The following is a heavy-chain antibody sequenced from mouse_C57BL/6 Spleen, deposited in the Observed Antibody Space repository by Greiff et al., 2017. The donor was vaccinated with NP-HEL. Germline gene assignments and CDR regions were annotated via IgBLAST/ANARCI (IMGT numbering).Heavy chain of an antibody. CDR1: GFTFSDYY. J-gene: IGHJ3*01. D-gene: IGHD2-4*01. CDR2: INYDGSST. V-gene: IGHV5-16*01. CDR3: ARDDYDAPFAY. Sequence: EVHLVESEGGLVQPGSSMKLSCTASGFTFSDYYMAWVRQVPEKGLEWVANINYDGSSTYYLDSLKSRFIISRDNAKNILYLQMSSLKSEDTATYYCARDDYDAPFAYWGQGTLVTVSA.